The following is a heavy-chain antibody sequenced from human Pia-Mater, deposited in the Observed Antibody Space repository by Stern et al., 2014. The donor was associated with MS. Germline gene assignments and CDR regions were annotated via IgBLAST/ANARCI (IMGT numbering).Heavy chain of an antibody. CDR1: GDYINSSNW. Sequence: QLQLQESGPGLVKPSGTLSLTCAISGDYINSSNWWSWVRQPPGKGLEWIGEIYHSGSTSYNPSLKSRVTMSVDPSKNQFSLNLDSVTAADTAVYYCATIGGGDYWGQGILVTVSS. V-gene: IGHV4-4*02. CDR3: ATIGGGDY. J-gene: IGHJ4*02. D-gene: IGHD3-16*01. CDR2: IYHSGST.